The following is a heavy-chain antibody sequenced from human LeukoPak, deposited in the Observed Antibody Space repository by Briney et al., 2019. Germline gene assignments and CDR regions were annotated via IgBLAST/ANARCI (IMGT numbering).Heavy chain of an antibody. CDR1: GGSISSYY. CDR3: ARCRLLPYYFDY. D-gene: IGHD3-22*01. CDR2: IYYSGST. V-gene: IGHV4-59*01. Sequence: SETLSLTCTVSGGSISSYYWSWIRQPPGKGLEWIGYIYYSGSTNYDPSLKSRVTISVDTSKNQFSLKLSSVTAADTAVYYCARCRLLPYYFDYWGQGTLVTVSS. J-gene: IGHJ4*02.